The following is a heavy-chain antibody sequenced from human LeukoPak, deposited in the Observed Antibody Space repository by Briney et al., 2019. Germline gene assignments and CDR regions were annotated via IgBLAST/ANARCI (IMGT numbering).Heavy chain of an antibody. J-gene: IGHJ6*03. CDR1: GGSISSNTYY. D-gene: IGHD6-19*01. CDR2: IYYSGST. V-gene: IGHV4-39*07. CDR3: AIPSRIAVAGTPYMDV. Sequence: PSETLSLTCTVSGGSISSNTYYWGWIRQPPGNGLAWIGSIYYSGSTYYNPSLKSRVTISVDTSKNQFSLKLSSVTAADTAVYYCAIPSRIAVAGTPYMDVWGKGTTVTVSS.